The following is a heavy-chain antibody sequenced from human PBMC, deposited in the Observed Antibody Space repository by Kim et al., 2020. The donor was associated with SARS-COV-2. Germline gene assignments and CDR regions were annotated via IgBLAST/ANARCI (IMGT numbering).Heavy chain of an antibody. V-gene: IGHV4-59*13. CDR2: IYYSGTT. CDR3: GRRPTSNYFNY. D-gene: IGHD4-4*01. CDR1: SGSFSYYY. J-gene: IGHJ4*02. Sequence: SETLSLNCTVSSGSFSYYYLNWVRQPPGKALEWIWLIYYSGTTTYNPALERRVFTTLSTTNNNLFLMLTYVPTADNAAYYCGRRPTSNYFNYRGLGRLVT.